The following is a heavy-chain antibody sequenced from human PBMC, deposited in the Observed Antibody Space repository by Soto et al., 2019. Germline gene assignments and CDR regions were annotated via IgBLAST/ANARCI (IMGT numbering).Heavy chain of an antibody. CDR3: EKDLRPGGLES. CDR2: IFWVGGAT. D-gene: IGHD3-16*01. V-gene: IGHV3-9*01. Sequence: EVQVVDSGGGLVQPGGSLTLSCVVSGSIIDDYAMHWVRQVPGKGLEWVSGIFWVGGATGYADSVKGRFTISRDRAKTSVSLQMNSLRIEDTAVYDCEKDLRPGGLESWGQGTLVTVSS. J-gene: IGHJ4*02. CDR1: GSIIDDYA.